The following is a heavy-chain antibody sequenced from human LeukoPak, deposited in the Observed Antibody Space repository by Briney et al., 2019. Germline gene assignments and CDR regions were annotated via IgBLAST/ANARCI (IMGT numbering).Heavy chain of an antibody. Sequence: PSETLSLTCAVYGGSFSGYYWSWIRQPPGKGLEWIGEINHSGSTNYNPSLKSRVTTSVDTSKNQFSLKLSSVTAADTAVYYCARAKYSSRFDYWGQGTLVTVSS. CDR3: ARAKYSSRFDY. V-gene: IGHV4-34*01. J-gene: IGHJ4*02. D-gene: IGHD6-6*01. CDR1: GGSFSGYY. CDR2: INHSGST.